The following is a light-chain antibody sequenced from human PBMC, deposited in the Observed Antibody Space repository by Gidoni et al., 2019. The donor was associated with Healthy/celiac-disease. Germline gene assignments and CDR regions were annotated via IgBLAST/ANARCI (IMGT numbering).Light chain of an antibody. CDR2: GEP. Sequence: EIVLTQSPGTLALSPGERATLSCRASQIVSSSYLAWYQQKPGQAPRLLIYGEPSRATVIPDRFSGSGSGTDFTLTSSRLEPEDFAVYYCQQYGSSRVTFGQGTRLEIK. CDR3: QQYGSSRVT. J-gene: IGKJ5*01. CDR1: QIVSSSY. V-gene: IGKV3-20*01.